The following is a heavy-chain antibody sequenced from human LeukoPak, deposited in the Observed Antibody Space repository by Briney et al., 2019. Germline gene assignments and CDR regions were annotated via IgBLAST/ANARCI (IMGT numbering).Heavy chain of an antibody. CDR1: GFTFSNYA. CDR3: ARITVPGTGSFDY. D-gene: IGHD6-19*01. J-gene: IGHJ4*02. CDR2: ITGSGDST. V-gene: IGHV3-23*01. Sequence: GGSLRLSCAGSGFTFSNYAMSWVRQAPGKGLEWVSSITGSGDSTYYADSVKGRFTISRDNSKSALYLQMNSLRAEDTAVYYCARITVPGTGSFDYWGQGTLVTVSS.